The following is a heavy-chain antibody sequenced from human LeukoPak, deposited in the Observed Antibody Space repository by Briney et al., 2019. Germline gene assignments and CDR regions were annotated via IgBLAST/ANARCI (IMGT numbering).Heavy chain of an antibody. Sequence: SSETLSLTCTVSGGSISSYYWSCIRQPPGKGLEWIGYIYYSGSTNYNPSLESRLTISVDASKNQFSLKLSSVTATDTAVYYCASLTTVTQGYFDSWGQGTLVTVSS. J-gene: IGHJ4*02. D-gene: IGHD4-17*01. V-gene: IGHV4-59*08. CDR1: GGSISSYY. CDR3: ASLTTVTQGYFDS. CDR2: IYYSGST.